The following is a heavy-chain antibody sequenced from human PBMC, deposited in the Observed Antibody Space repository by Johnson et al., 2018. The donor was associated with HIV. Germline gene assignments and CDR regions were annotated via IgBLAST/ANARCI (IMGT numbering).Heavy chain of an antibody. CDR2: IRYDGAIT. V-gene: IGHV3-30*02. Sequence: QVQLVESGGGVVQPGGSLRLSCAASGFTFSNYGMHWVRQAPGKGLEWVAFIRYDGAITYYVSSVKGRFTISRDNANNTLHLQINSLRPEDTAVYYCARLPSGYSRDDLDIWGQGTMVTVSS. CDR1: GFTFSNYG. J-gene: IGHJ3*02. CDR3: ARLPSGYSRDDLDI. D-gene: IGHD5-18*01.